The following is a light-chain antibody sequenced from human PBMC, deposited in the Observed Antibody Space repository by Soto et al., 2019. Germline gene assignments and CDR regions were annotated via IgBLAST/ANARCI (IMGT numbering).Light chain of an antibody. Sequence: EILVTQSPATLSLSPGERVTLSCRASRSISSYLAWYQQKPGQAPRLLIYDASNRATGIPARFSGSGSGTDFTLTISSLEPEDFAVYYCQQRSNWRRTFGQGTKV. CDR2: DAS. CDR1: RSISSY. J-gene: IGKJ1*01. V-gene: IGKV3-11*01. CDR3: QQRSNWRRT.